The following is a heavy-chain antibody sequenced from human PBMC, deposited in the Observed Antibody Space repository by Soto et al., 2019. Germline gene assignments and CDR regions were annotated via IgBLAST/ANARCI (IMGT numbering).Heavy chain of an antibody. CDR3: ARGASDFWNAYPEIHFFDY. J-gene: IGHJ4*02. Sequence: QVLLVESRGGVVQPGRSLRLSCAASEFTFSTYPMHWVRQAPGKGLEWVAVISYDGTNTYYADSVKGRFTISRDNSKNTLSLQMNSLRGDDTAVYYCARGASDFWNAYPEIHFFDYCGQGAPVFVSS. V-gene: IGHV3-30-3*01. D-gene: IGHD3-3*01. CDR2: ISYDGTNT. CDR1: EFTFSTYP.